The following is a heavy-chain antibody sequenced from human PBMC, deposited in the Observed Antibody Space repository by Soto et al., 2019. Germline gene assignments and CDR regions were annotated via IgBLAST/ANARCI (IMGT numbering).Heavy chain of an antibody. CDR2: ISSSSSYI. CDR1: GFTFSSYS. Sequence: EVQLVESGGGLVKPGGSLRLSCAASGFTFSSYSMNWVRQAPGKGLEWVSSISSSSSYIYYADSVKGRFTISRDNAKNSLYLQMNSLRAEDTAAYYCAREANYPNWFDPWGQGTLVTVSS. V-gene: IGHV3-21*01. CDR3: AREANYPNWFDP. D-gene: IGHD1-7*01. J-gene: IGHJ5*02.